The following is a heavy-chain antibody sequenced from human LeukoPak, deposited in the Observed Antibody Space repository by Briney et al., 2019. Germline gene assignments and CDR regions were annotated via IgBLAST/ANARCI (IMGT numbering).Heavy chain of an antibody. J-gene: IGHJ5*02. CDR3: ARNPAQLPGGFDP. D-gene: IGHD2-2*01. Sequence: KTSETLSLTCTVSGGSISSYYWSWIRQPPGKGLEWIGYIYYSGSTNYNPSLKSRVTISVDTSKNQFSLKLSSVTAADTAVYYCARNPAQLPGGFDPWGHGTLVTVSS. CDR1: GGSISSYY. CDR2: IYYSGST. V-gene: IGHV4-59*08.